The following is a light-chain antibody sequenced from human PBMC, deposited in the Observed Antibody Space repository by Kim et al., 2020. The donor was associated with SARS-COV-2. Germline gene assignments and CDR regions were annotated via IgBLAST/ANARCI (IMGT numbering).Light chain of an antibody. J-gene: IGLJ1*01. CDR1: SSDVGGYNY. CDR2: VVS. CDR3: SSYAGSNNYV. Sequence: GQSVTISCTGTSSDVGGYNYVAWYQQHPGKAPKLMIYVVSKRPSGVPDRFSGSKSGNTASLTVSGLQAEDEADYYCSSYAGSNNYVFGTGTKVTVL. V-gene: IGLV2-8*01.